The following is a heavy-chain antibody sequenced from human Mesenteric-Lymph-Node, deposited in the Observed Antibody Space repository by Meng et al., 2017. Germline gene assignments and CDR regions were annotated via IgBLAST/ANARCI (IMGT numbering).Heavy chain of an antibody. CDR1: GYTFTGYY. CDR2: INPNSGGT. Sequence: ASVKVSCKASGYTFTGYYMHWVRQAPGQGLEWMGRINPNSGGTNYAQKFQGRVTMTRDTSISTAYMELSRLRSDDTAVYYCAREADYDFWSGYNHFDYWGQGTLVTVSS. D-gene: IGHD3-3*01. V-gene: IGHV1-2*06. CDR3: AREADYDFWSGYNHFDY. J-gene: IGHJ4*02.